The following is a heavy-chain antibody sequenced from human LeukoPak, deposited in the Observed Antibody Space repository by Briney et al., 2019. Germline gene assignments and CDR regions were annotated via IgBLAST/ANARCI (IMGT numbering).Heavy chain of an antibody. V-gene: IGHV1-2*02. D-gene: IGHD3-22*01. Sequence: ASVKVSCKASGYSFTGYYLDWVRQAPGQGLEWMGWINPKSGGTNYAQKFPGRVTMTRDTSISTAYMELSRLRSDDTAVYYCARVAYYDSSGLWDYWGQGTLVTVSS. J-gene: IGHJ4*02. CDR3: ARVAYYDSSGLWDY. CDR1: GYSFTGYY. CDR2: INPKSGGT.